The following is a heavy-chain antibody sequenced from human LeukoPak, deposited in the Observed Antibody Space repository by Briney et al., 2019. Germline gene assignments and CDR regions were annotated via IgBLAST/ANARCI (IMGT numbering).Heavy chain of an antibody. J-gene: IGHJ4*02. CDR1: GYTFTSYD. Sequence: AASVNVSCKASGYTFTSYDINWVRQATGPGLEWMGWMNPNSGNTGYAQKFQGRVTMTRNTSISTAYMELSSLRSEDTAVYYCARGTTGFGVVSRYWGQGTLVTVSS. CDR2: MNPNSGNT. V-gene: IGHV1-8*01. CDR3: ARGTTGFGVVSRY. D-gene: IGHD3-3*01.